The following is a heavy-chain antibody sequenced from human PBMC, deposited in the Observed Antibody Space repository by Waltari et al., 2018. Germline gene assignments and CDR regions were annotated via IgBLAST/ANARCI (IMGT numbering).Heavy chain of an antibody. J-gene: IGHJ3*02. Sequence: EVQLLVSWGGLVQPGGSLRLPCSASGFTFSSYAMSLVRPAPGEGLEWVSAISGSGGSTYYADSVKGRFTISRDNSKNTLYLQMNSLRAEDTAVYYCAKVSTMIVVVTIDAFDIWGQGTMVTVSS. V-gene: IGHV3-23*01. CDR2: ISGSGGST. CDR3: AKVSTMIVVVTIDAFDI. D-gene: IGHD3-22*01. CDR1: GFTFSSYA.